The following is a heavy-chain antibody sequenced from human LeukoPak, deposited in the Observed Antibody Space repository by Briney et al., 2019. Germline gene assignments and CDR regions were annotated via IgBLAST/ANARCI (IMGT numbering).Heavy chain of an antibody. CDR1: GFTFSSYS. D-gene: IGHD3-10*01. J-gene: IGHJ4*02. V-gene: IGHV3-21*01. Sequence: PGGSLRLSRAASGFTFSSYSMNWVRQAPGKGLEWVSSISSSSSYIYYADSVKGRFTISRDNAKNSLYLQMNSLRAEDTAVYYCARDGTGELWFGELSIDYWGQGTLVTVSS. CDR3: ARDGTGELWFGELSIDY. CDR2: ISSSSSYI.